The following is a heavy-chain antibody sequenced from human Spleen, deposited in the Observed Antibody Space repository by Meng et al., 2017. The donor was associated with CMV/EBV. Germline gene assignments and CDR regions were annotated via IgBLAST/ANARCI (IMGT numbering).Heavy chain of an antibody. D-gene: IGHD3-10*01. V-gene: IGHV3-11*01. CDR2: ITGSGRTI. J-gene: IGHJ4*02. CDR1: GFTFGDYA. CDR3: VRRGSGSFRYYFDY. Sequence: GESLKISCEVSGFTFGDYAMSWIRQAPGKGLEWVSYITGSGRTIYYADSVRGRFTISRDNAKNSLFLQMHSLKVEDTAAYYCVRRGSGSFRYYFDYWGQGALVTVSS.